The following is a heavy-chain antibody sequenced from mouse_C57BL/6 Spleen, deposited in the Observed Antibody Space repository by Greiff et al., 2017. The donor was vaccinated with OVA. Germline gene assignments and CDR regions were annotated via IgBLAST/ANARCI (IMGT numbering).Heavy chain of an antibody. CDR2: INPGSGGT. CDR1: GYAFTNYL. V-gene: IGHV1-54*01. CDR3: ARDPQMDY. Sequence: QVQLKQSGAELVRPGTSVKVSCKASGYAFTNYLIEWVKQRPGQGLEWIGVINPGSGGTYYNEKFKGKAILTADKSSSIAYMQLTSLTSEDSAVYFCARDPQMDYWGKGTSVTVSS. J-gene: IGHJ4*01.